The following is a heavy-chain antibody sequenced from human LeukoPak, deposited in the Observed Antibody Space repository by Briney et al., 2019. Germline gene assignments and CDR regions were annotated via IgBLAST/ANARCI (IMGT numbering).Heavy chain of an antibody. D-gene: IGHD4-23*01. CDR2: ISYRGST. V-gene: IGHV4-59*01. CDR3: ARDYGGKFDY. Sequence: SETLSLTCTVSGGSISSYYWSWVRQPPGKGLEWIGYISYRGSTSYNPSLTSRVTISVDTSKNQFSLKLSSVTAADTAVYYCARDYGGKFDYWGQGTLVTVSS. CDR1: GGSISSYY. J-gene: IGHJ4*02.